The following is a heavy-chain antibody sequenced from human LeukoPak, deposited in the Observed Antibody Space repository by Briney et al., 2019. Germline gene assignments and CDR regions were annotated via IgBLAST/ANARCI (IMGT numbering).Heavy chain of an antibody. Sequence: GGSLRLSCAASGFALRSYAMTWVRQAPGKGLEWVSGISRTGRSTYYADSVKGRFTISRDNSKNTVYLQMNSLRAEDTAIYYCARQYPDYDFWSGLTRWEPDYWGQGTLVTVSS. CDR2: ISRTGRST. J-gene: IGHJ4*02. D-gene: IGHD3-3*01. CDR1: GFALRSYA. V-gene: IGHV3-23*01. CDR3: ARQYPDYDFWSGLTRWEPDY.